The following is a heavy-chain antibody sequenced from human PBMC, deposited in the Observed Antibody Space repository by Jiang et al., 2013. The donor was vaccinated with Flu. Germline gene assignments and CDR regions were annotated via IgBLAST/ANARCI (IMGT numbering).Heavy chain of an antibody. J-gene: IGHJ4*02. Sequence: VQLLESGGDLVQPGGSLRLSCAASGFTFSDHYMDWVRQAPGQGLEWVGRTINKANTYTTEYAASVKGRFTISRDDSKNSLYLQMNSLKTEDTAVYYCVSSTRFGSGWYGNCWGQGTLVTV. D-gene: IGHD6-19*01. CDR2: TINKANTYTT. CDR3: VSSTRFGSGWYGNC. V-gene: IGHV3-72*01. CDR1: GFTFSDHY.